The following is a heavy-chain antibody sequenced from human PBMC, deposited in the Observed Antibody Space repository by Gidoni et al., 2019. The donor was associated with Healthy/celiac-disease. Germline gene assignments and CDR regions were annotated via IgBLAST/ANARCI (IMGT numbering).Heavy chain of an antibody. CDR3: ARHVGNPFFGEASFDY. CDR1: VYRFTPYW. V-gene: IGHV5-51*01. Sequence: EVQLVQSGAAVKKPGESLKISCKGSVYRFTPYWIGWVRQMPGKGLEWMGSIYPGDSDTRYSPSFQGQVTISADKSISTAYLQWSSMKAADTAMYYCARHVGNPFFGEASFDYWGQGTLVTVSS. CDR2: IYPGDSDT. D-gene: IGHD3-10*01. J-gene: IGHJ4*02.